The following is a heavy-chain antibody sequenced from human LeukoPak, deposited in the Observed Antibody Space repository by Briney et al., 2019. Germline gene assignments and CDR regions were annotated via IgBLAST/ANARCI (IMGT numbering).Heavy chain of an antibody. Sequence: ASVKVSCKASGYTFTNYGISWVRQAPGQGLEWMGWTSAYNGNTNYAQKLQGRVTMTTDTSTSTAYMELRSLRSDDTAVYYCARFQSYNDGFDYWGQGTLVTVSS. V-gene: IGHV1-18*01. J-gene: IGHJ4*02. CDR3: ARFQSYNDGFDY. D-gene: IGHD1-26*01. CDR2: TSAYNGNT. CDR1: GYTFTNYG.